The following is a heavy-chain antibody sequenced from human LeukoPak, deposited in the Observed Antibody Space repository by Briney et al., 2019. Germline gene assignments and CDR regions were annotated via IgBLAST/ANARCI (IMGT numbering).Heavy chain of an antibody. J-gene: IGHJ3*02. CDR1: GYTFISYY. CDR2: INPSDGGT. Sequence: ASVKVSCTASGYTFISYYMYWVRQAPGQGLEWMGIINPSDGGTSYAQKFQGRVTMTRDTSTSTVYMELSSLRSEDTAMYYCARGLGGDNDAFDIWGQGTMVTVSS. V-gene: IGHV1-46*01. CDR3: ARGLGGDNDAFDI. D-gene: IGHD2-21*02.